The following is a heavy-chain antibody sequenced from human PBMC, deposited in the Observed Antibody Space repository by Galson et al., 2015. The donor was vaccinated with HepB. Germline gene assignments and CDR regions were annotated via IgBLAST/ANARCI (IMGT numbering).Heavy chain of an antibody. Sequence: LSLTCTVSGGSISSGDYYWSWIRQPPGKGLEWIGHIYYSGSTYYNPSLKSRVTISVDTSKNQFSLKLSSVTAADTAVYYCARGPAGELSSFDYWGQGTLVTVSS. V-gene: IGHV4-30-4*01. J-gene: IGHJ4*02. CDR1: GGSISSGDYY. CDR2: IYYSGST. CDR3: ARGPAGELSSFDY. D-gene: IGHD3-16*02.